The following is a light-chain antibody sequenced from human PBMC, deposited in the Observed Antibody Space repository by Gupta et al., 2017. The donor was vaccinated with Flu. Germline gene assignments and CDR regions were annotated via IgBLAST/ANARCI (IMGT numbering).Light chain of an antibody. V-gene: IGLV8-61*01. CDR3: LLYVGSGIWV. CDR2: TTN. Sequence: QTVVTQEPSFSVSPGGTVTLTCGLSSGSVSTSSYPIWYQQTPGQAPRTLIYTTNTRSSGVPDRFSGSILGNKAALTIAGAQADDESDYYCLLYVGSGIWVFGGGTKLTVL. CDR1: SGSVSTSSY. J-gene: IGLJ3*02.